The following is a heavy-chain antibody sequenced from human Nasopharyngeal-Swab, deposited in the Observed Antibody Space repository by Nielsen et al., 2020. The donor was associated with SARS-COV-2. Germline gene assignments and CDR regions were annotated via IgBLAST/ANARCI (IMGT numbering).Heavy chain of an antibody. V-gene: IGHV3-7*02. CDR2: VRQDAREQ. CDR1: GFPFRNHY. J-gene: IGHJ4*02. CDR3: VKHQGSSSDQ. Sequence: GGSLRLSCAASGFPFRNHYITWVRQPPGKGLEWVANVRQDAREQFYADSVKGRFTISRDNAKNTVSLQMNSLRREDTAVYYCVKHQGSSSDQWGQGTLVTVSS.